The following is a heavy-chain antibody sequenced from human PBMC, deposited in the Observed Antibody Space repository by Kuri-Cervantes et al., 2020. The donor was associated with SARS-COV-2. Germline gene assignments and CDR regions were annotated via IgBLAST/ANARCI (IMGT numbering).Heavy chain of an antibody. Sequence: SETLSLTCTVYGRSITSSSYYWAWIREPRGKGLEWIGSMYQSESTYYNPSLNSRLTLSLYTSKNQFSLKPSYVTAADTAVYYCARVMTVSQITAWFETWGQGTLVTVSS. V-gene: IGHV4-39*01. CDR2: MYQSEST. CDR1: GRSITSSSYY. J-gene: IGHJ5*01. CDR3: ARVMTVSQITAWFET. D-gene: IGHD1-14*01.